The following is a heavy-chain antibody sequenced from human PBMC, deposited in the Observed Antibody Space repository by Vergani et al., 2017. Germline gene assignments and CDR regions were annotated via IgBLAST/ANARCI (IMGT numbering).Heavy chain of an antibody. CDR1: GFTFIMHA. CDR3: AKVGRSEVAGTFGAFDI. J-gene: IGHJ3*02. Sequence: EVQLLESGGDLVQPGGSLRLSCAASGFTFIMHAMSWVRQAPGKGLEWVSTLSASDRRMHYADSVKGRFTISRDISKNTLFLHMNSLRPEDTAVYYCAKVGRSEVAGTFGAFDIWGQGTMVTVSS. D-gene: IGHD6-19*01. CDR2: LSASDRRM. V-gene: IGHV3-23*01.